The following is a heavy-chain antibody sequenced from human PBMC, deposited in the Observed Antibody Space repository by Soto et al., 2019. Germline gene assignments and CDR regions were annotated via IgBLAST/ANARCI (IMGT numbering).Heavy chain of an antibody. CDR2: ITSDGRT. Sequence: PGGSLRLSCAASGFTFSSYAMSWVRQAPGKGLEWVSIITSDGRTYYADSVKGRFTISRDNSKNTVYLQMNSLRAEDTAVYYCAIDYSTVTTEPVSVVMLDYRGQGALVTVSS. CDR1: GFTFSSYA. J-gene: IGHJ4*02. CDR3: AIDYSTVTTEPVSVVMLDY. D-gene: IGHD4-17*01. V-gene: IGHV3-23*01.